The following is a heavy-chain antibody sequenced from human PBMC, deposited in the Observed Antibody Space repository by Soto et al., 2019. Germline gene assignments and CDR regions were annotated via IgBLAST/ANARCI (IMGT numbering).Heavy chain of an antibody. CDR2: ISTRANSYAT. D-gene: IGHD4-17*01. CDR3: TSIFYGDYEGLDY. J-gene: IGHJ4*02. Sequence: EVQLVESGGGLVQPGGSLKLSCAASGFSFSGSALHWVRQASGKGLEWVGRISTRANSYATAYAASVKGRFTVSRDDSKNTAYLQMNSLKNEDTAVYYCTSIFYGDYEGLDYWGQGTLLTVSS. V-gene: IGHV3-73*02. CDR1: GFSFSGSA.